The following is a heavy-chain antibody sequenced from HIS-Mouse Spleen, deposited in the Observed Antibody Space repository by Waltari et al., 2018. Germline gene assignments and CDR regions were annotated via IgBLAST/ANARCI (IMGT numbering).Heavy chain of an antibody. CDR1: GRSISRCTYY. CDR3: AREIPYSSSWYDWYFDL. J-gene: IGHJ2*01. CDR2: IYYSGST. Sequence: LPLQESGPGLVKPSETLSLPCPVPGRSISRCTYYWGWIRQPPGKGLEGIGSIYYSGSTYYNPSLKSRVTISVDTSKNQFSLKLSSVTAADTAVYYCAREIPYSSSWYDWYFDLWGRGTLVTVSS. V-gene: IGHV4-39*07. D-gene: IGHD6-13*01.